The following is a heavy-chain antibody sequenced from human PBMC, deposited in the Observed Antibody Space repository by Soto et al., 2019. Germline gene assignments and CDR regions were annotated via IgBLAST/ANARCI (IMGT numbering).Heavy chain of an antibody. CDR3: AKGGRHWLVTSDFNY. J-gene: IGHJ4*02. D-gene: IGHD6-19*01. CDR2: VSNYGRNT. CDR1: GFTFSDSA. Sequence: VQLVDSGGGVVQSGRSLRLSCAASGFTFSDSAIHWHRQAPGKGLEWVAVVSNYGRNTHYPDSVKGRFTIARDSSKNTVCLEMTGLRAEDTAVYYCAKGGRHWLVTSDFNYWGQGDLVTVSS. V-gene: IGHV3-30*18.